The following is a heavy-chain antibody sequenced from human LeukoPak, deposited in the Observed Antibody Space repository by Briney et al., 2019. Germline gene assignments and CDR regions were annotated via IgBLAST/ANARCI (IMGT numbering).Heavy chain of an antibody. CDR1: GGTFSSYA. Sequence: VASVKVSCKASGGTFSSYAISWVRQAPGQGLEWMGGIIPIFGTANYAQKFQGRVTITADESTSTAYMELSSLRSEDTAVYYCAVLGYCSGGSCYSGEGGYYYYMDVWGKGTTVTISS. J-gene: IGHJ6*03. CDR3: AVLGYCSGGSCYSGEGGYYYYMDV. D-gene: IGHD2-15*01. CDR2: IIPIFGTA. V-gene: IGHV1-69*01.